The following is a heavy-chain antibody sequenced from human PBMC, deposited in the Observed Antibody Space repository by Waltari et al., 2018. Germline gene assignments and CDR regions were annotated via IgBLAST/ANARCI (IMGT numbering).Heavy chain of an antibody. V-gene: IGHV1-8*01. J-gene: IGHJ4*02. CDR2: MNPNSGNT. CDR1: GYTFTSSD. CDR3: AAPVGATRGFACNY. D-gene: IGHD1-26*01. Sequence: QVQLVQSGAEVKKPGASVKVSCKASGYTFTSSDINWVRQATGQGLEWMGWMNPNSGNTGYAQKFQGRVTMTRNTSISTAYMELSSLRSEDTAVYYCAAPVGATRGFACNYWGQGTLVTVSS.